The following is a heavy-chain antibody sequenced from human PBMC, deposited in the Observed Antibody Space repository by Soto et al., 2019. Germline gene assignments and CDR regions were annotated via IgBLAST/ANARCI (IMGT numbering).Heavy chain of an antibody. J-gene: IGHJ4*02. Sequence: ASVKVSCKASGYTFTSYDINWVRQATGQGLEWMGWMNPNSGNTGYAQKFQGRVTMTRNTSISTAYMELSSLRSEDTAVYYCARDPRIAAAGIADYWGQGTLVTVSS. CDR1: GYTFTSYD. CDR3: ARDPRIAAAGIADY. V-gene: IGHV1-8*01. D-gene: IGHD6-13*01. CDR2: MNPNSGNT.